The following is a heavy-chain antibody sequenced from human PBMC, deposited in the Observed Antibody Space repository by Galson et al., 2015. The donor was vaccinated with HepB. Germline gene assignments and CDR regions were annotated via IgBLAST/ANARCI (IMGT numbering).Heavy chain of an antibody. V-gene: IGHV1-18*01. Sequence: SVKVSCKASGYTFTSYGISWVRQAPGQGLEWMGWISAYNGNTNYAQKLQGRVTMTTDTSTSTAYMELRSLRSDDTAVYYCARGRETITIFGVVAYYYGMDVWGQGTTVTVSS. CDR3: ARGRETITIFGVVAYYYGMDV. CDR1: GYTFTSYG. D-gene: IGHD3-3*01. CDR2: ISAYNGNT. J-gene: IGHJ6*02.